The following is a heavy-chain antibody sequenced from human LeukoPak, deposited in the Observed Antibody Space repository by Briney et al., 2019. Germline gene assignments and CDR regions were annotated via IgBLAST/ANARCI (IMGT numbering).Heavy chain of an antibody. D-gene: IGHD2-2*01. CDR3: ARDQRCSSTSCYSLRMYYYYGMDV. Sequence: GGSLRLSCAASGFTFSSYAMHWVRQAPGKGLEWVAVISYDGSNKYYADSVKGRFTISRDNSKNTLYLQMNSLRAEDTAVYYCARDQRCSSTSCYSLRMYYYYGMDVWGQGTTVTVSS. CDR2: ISYDGSNK. V-gene: IGHV3-30-3*01. CDR1: GFTFSSYA. J-gene: IGHJ6*02.